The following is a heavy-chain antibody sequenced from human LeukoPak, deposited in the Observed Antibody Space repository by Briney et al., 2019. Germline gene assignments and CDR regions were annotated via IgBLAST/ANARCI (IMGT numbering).Heavy chain of an antibody. CDR1: GFTFSSYG. J-gene: IGHJ4*02. CDR3: AKEGYSSREKSYYFDY. CDR2: IRYDGSNK. D-gene: IGHD6-13*01. Sequence: GGPLRLSCAASGFTFSSYGMHWVRQAPGKGLEWVAFIRYDGSNKYYADSVKGRFTISRDNSKNTLYLQMNSLRAEDTAVYYCAKEGYSSREKSYYFDYWGQGTLVTVSS. V-gene: IGHV3-30*02.